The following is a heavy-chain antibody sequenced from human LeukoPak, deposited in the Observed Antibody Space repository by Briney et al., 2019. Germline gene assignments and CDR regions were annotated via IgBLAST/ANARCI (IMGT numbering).Heavy chain of an antibody. CDR3: VGAKQWLSFDI. V-gene: IGHV4-59*08. CDR2: YYNSGST. D-gene: IGHD3-22*01. J-gene: IGHJ3*02. Sequence: SETLSLTCTVSGGSTSSNSWSWMRQPPGKGLEWIGTYYNSGSTNYNPSLKNRATISVDTSKNQFSLKLSSVTAADTAVYYCVGAKQWLSFDIWGQGTMVTVSS. CDR1: GGSTSSNS.